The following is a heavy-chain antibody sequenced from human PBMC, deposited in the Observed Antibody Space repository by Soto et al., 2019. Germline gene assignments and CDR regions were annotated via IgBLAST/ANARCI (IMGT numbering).Heavy chain of an antibody. V-gene: IGHV3-23*01. CDR1: GFIFTNYA. Sequence: PGGSLRLSCAASGFIFTNYAMNWVRQAPGKGLEWVSVIGGRGNSAYYADSVQGRFTISRDNSKNTLSLQMSSLTADDTAIYYCVREGRGSFDFSGRGTRGTVPS. J-gene: IGHJ3*01. CDR2: IGGRGNSA. CDR3: VREGRGSFDF. D-gene: IGHD5-12*01.